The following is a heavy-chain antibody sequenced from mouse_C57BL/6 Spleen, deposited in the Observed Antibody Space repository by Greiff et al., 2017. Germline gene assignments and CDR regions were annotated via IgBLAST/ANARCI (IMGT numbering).Heavy chain of an antibody. Sequence: EVKLVESGGGLVKPGGSLKLSCAASGFTFSSYAMSWVRQTPEKRLEWIATISDGGSYTYYPDNVKGRFTISRDNAKNNLYLQMSHLKSEDTAMYYCARFITKGAMDYWGQGTSVTVSS. D-gene: IGHD1-1*01. CDR3: ARFITKGAMDY. V-gene: IGHV5-4*03. CDR2: ISDGGSYT. J-gene: IGHJ4*01. CDR1: GFTFSSYA.